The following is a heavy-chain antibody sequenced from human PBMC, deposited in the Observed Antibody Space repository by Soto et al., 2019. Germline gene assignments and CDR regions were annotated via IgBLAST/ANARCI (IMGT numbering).Heavy chain of an antibody. CDR3: ARDSGWFGHFNYYYNGMDV. Sequence: QVQLQESGPGLVKPSQTLSLTCTVSGGSISSGNYSWTWIRQPPGKGLEWIGYIFYSGTTYSNPSLESRVTISLDTSKIQVFLKLSSVTAADTAVYFCARDSGWFGHFNYYYNGMDVWGRGTAVTVSS. CDR1: GGSISSGNYS. CDR2: IFYSGTT. V-gene: IGHV4-30-4*01. D-gene: IGHD3-10*01. J-gene: IGHJ6*02.